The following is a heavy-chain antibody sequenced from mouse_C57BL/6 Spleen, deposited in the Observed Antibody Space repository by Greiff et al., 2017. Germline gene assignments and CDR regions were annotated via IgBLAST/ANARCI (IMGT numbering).Heavy chain of an antibody. CDR3: ARPISYYGSSKDYFDY. D-gene: IGHD1-1*01. J-gene: IGHJ2*01. CDR2: IYPGDGDT. CDR1: GYAFSSSW. V-gene: IGHV1-82*01. Sequence: QVQLQQSGPELVKPGASVKISCKASGYAFSSSWMNWVKQRPGKGLEGIGRIYPGDGDTNYNGKFKGKATLTADKSSSTAYMQLSSLTSEDSAVYFCARPISYYGSSKDYFDYWGQGTTLTVSS.